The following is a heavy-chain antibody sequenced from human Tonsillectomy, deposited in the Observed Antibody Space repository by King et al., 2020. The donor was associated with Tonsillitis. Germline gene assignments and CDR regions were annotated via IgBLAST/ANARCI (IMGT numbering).Heavy chain of an antibody. Sequence: EMQLLESGGGLVQPGGSLRLSCAASGFSFSSYAMSWVRQAPGKGLEWLSVISGRGESTFYADSVRGRFTNSRDNSKNTLYLQMNSLRAEDTAVYYCARKYRFLGYMDVWGKGTTVTVSS. J-gene: IGHJ6*03. CDR2: ISGRGEST. CDR3: ARKYRFLGYMDV. CDR1: GFSFSSYA. D-gene: IGHD3-3*01. V-gene: IGHV3-23*01.